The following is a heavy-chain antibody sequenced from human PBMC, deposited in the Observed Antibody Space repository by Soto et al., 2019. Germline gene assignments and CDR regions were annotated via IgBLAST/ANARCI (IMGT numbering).Heavy chain of an antibody. D-gene: IGHD3-22*01. CDR2: INSDGRIT. Sequence: GGSLRLSCAASGFTFSNYRMHWVRQAPEKGLVWVSLINSDGRITHDADSVKGRFTISRDNAKKTLYLQMNSLRVEDTDVYYCARGYYYDSSSYLAVYGCPGTLVAVSS. V-gene: IGHV3-74*01. J-gene: IGHJ4*01. CDR3: ARGYYYDSSSYLAVY. CDR1: GFTFSNYR.